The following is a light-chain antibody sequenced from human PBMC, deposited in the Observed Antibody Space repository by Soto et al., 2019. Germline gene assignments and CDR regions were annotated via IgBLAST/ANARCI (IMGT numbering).Light chain of an antibody. Sequence: EIVLTQSPGTLSLSAGERATLSCWASQSVSSNYLAWYQQKPGQAPRLLIYGASSRATGIPDRFSGSGSGTDFTLTISRLEPEDFAVYYCQQYGSSSTFGQGTKVEIK. J-gene: IGKJ1*01. CDR2: GAS. V-gene: IGKV3-20*01. CDR1: QSVSSNY. CDR3: QQYGSSST.